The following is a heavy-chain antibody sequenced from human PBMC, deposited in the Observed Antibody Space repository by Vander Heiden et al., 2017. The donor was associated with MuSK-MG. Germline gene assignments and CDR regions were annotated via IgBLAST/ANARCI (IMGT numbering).Heavy chain of an antibody. CDR3: ARQRYTSGYLSIDY. CDR1: AYSISSGYY. CDR2: IYRSGST. Sequence: QVQLQESGPGLVNPSATLSLTCVFPAYSISSGYYWGWIRQPPGKGLEWIGSIYRSGSTYYNPSLESRVTISVDTSKNQFSLRLSSVTAADTAVYYCARQRYTSGYLSIDYWGQGSLVTVSS. V-gene: IGHV4-38-2*01. J-gene: IGHJ4*02. D-gene: IGHD5-18*01.